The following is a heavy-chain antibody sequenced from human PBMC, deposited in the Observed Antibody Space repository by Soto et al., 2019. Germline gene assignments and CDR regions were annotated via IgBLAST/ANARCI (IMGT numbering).Heavy chain of an antibody. CDR1: GESISSSSYY. CDR3: ARQRTTVVTQAYFDH. D-gene: IGHD2-21*02. CDR2: IYYSGRT. V-gene: IGHV4-39*01. J-gene: IGHJ4*02. Sequence: SKTLSLTCIVSGESISSSSYYWGWIRQPPGKGLEWIGSIYYSGRTYYNPSFKSRVTISIDTSKNQFSLKLSSVTATDTAVYYCARQRTTVVTQAYFDHWGQGALVTVSS.